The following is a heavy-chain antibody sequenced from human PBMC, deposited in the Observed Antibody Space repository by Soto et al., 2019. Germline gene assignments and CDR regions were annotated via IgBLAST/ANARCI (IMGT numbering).Heavy chain of an antibody. CDR1: GGTFSSYA. CDR2: IIPIFGTA. J-gene: IGHJ4*02. V-gene: IGHV1-69*05. Sequence: ASVKVSCKASGGTFSSYAISWVRQAPGQGLEWMGGIIPIFGTANYAQKFQGRVTMTRDTSTSTVYMELSSLRSEDTAVYYCATRDPGHYWGQGTLVTVSS. CDR3: ATRDPGHY.